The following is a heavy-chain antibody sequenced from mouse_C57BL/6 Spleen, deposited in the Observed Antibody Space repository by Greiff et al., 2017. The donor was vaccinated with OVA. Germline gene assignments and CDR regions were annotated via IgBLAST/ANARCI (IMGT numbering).Heavy chain of an antibody. Sequence: QVQLQQSGPELVKPGASVKISCKASGYAFSSSWMNWVKQRPGKGLEWIGRIYPGDGDTNYNGKFKGKATLTADKSSSTAYMQLSSLTSEDSAVYFCARGPGSSYGAMDYWGQGTSVTVSS. V-gene: IGHV1-82*01. CDR1: GYAFSSSW. CDR3: ARGPGSSYGAMDY. D-gene: IGHD1-1*01. CDR2: IYPGDGDT. J-gene: IGHJ4*01.